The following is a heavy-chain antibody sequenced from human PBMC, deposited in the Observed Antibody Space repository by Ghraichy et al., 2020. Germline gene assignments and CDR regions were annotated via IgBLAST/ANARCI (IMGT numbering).Heavy chain of an antibody. Sequence: SETLSLNCSVSGGSISDSFFRLDWIRQPPGKGLEWIGNVYNSGTTYYNPSLKSRVTISVDTSKNQFSLKLTSVNAADTAVYYCARHTREETGFDPWGQGTLVTVSS. CDR1: GGSISDSFFR. V-gene: IGHV4-39*01. CDR2: VYNSGTT. J-gene: IGHJ5*02. D-gene: IGHD1-1*01. CDR3: ARHTREETGFDP.